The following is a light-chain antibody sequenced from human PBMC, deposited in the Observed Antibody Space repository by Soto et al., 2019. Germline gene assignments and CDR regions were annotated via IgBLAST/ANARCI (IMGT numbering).Light chain of an antibody. Sequence: QSVLTQPPSASGTPGQRVTISCSGSSSNIGSSPVNWYQQLPGTAPELLIYSNNQRPSGVPDRFSGSKSGTSASLAISGLQSEDEADYYCAAWDDRLNGHVFGTGTKVTVL. CDR3: AAWDDRLNGHV. CDR2: SNN. V-gene: IGLV1-44*01. CDR1: SSNIGSSP. J-gene: IGLJ1*01.